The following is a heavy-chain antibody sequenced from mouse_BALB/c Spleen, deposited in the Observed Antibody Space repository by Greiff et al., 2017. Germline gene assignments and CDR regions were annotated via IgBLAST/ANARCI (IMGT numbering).Heavy chain of an antibody. CDR1: GFSLTSYG. D-gene: IGHD2-1*01. Sequence: QVQLKESGPGLVAPSQSLSITCTVSGFSLTSYGVHWVRQPPGKGLEWLGVIWAGGSTNYNSALKSRLSISKDNSKSQVFLKMNSLQTDDTAMYYCARNDGNYVGYAMDYWGQGTSVTVSS. J-gene: IGHJ4*01. CDR2: IWAGGST. CDR3: ARNDGNYVGYAMDY. V-gene: IGHV2-9*02.